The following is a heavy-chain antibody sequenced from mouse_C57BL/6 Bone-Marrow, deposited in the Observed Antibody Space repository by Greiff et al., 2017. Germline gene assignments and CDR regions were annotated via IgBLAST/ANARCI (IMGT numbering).Heavy chain of an antibody. CDR2: IYPGDGDT. Sequence: VQLQQSGPELVKPGASVKISCKASGYAFSSSWMNWVKQRPGKGLEWNGRIYPGDGDTNYNGKFKGKATLTADKSSSTAYMQLSSLTSEDSAVYLCATVTAEFAYWGQGTLVTVSA. CDR1: GYAFSSSW. CDR3: ATVTAEFAY. V-gene: IGHV1-82*01. J-gene: IGHJ3*01. D-gene: IGHD2-12*01.